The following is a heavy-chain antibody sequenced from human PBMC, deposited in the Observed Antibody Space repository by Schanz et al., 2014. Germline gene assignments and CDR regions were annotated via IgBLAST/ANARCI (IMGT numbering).Heavy chain of an antibody. J-gene: IGHJ5*02. V-gene: IGHV4-4*07. D-gene: IGHD3-10*01. Sequence: QVPLQESGPGLVKPSETLSLTCAVSGASVSSFYWSWIRQPAGKGLEWIGHVYATGRTKYNPSLKSRVTISVDPSQKQISLKLTSVTAADTAVYYCARTLVNGSRKWFVPWGPGTQVTVSS. CDR3: ARTLVNGSRKWFVP. CDR1: GASVSSFY. CDR2: VYATGRT.